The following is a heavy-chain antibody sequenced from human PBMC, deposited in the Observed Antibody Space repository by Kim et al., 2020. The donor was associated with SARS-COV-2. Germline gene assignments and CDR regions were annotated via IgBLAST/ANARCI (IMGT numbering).Heavy chain of an antibody. CDR3: ARGLDTAMVYSDYYYGMDA. CDR1: GFTFSSYS. CDR2: ISSSSSTI. J-gene: IGHJ6*02. D-gene: IGHD5-18*01. V-gene: IGHV3-48*02. Sequence: GGSLRLSCAASGFTFSSYSMNWVRQAPGKGLEWVSYISSSSSTIYYADSVKGRFTISRDNAKNSLYLQMNSLRDEDTAVYYCARGLDTAMVYSDYYYGMDAWGQRTTVTVSS.